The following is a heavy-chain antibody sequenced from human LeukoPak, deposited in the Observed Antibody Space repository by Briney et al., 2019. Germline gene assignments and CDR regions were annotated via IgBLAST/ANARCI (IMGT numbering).Heavy chain of an antibody. V-gene: IGHV3-33*01. CDR3: ARDGGFPVAGKTHDPFHI. CDR1: GFTFRSYG. CDR2: IWYDGSNK. J-gene: IGHJ3*02. Sequence: GGSLRLSCAASGFTFRSYGMHWVRQAPGKGLEWVAVIWYDGSNKYYVDSVKGRFTISRDNSKNTLHLQMNSLKVEDTAVYYCARDGGFPVAGKTHDPFHIWGQGTMVTVSS. D-gene: IGHD6-19*01.